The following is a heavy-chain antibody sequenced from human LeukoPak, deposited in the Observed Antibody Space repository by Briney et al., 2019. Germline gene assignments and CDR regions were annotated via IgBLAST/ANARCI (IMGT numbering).Heavy chain of an antibody. CDR2: IDHLGTA. Sequence: SETLSLTCAVYGASYNAYYWSWIRQPPGKGLEWIGVIDHLGTATYNPSLKSRLPISAGASKTQSSPKLNSVTDADTAVYYCAVGITILGVAASFDSWGQGNLVIVSS. D-gene: IGHD3-3*01. CDR1: GASYNAYY. J-gene: IGHJ4*02. CDR3: AVGITILGVAASFDS. V-gene: IGHV4-34*01.